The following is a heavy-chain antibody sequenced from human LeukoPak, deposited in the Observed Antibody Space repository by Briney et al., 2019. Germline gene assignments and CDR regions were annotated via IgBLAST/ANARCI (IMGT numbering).Heavy chain of an antibody. V-gene: IGHV3-48*03. D-gene: IGHD2-2*01. J-gene: IGHJ6*04. Sequence: GGSLRPSCAASGFTFSSYEMNWVRQAPGKGLEWVSYISGSGSTIYYADSVKGRFTISRDNAKNSLYLQMNSLRAEDTAVYYCARANTIYYYGMDVWGKGTTVTVSS. CDR2: ISGSGSTI. CDR1: GFTFSSYE. CDR3: ARANTIYYYGMDV.